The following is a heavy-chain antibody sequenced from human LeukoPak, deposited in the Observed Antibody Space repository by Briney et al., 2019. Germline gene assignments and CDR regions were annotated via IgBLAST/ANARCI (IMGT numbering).Heavy chain of an antibody. Sequence: EASVKVSCKASGYTFTSYYMHWVRQAPGQGLEWMGIINPSGGSTSYAQKFQGRVTMTRDMSTSTVYMELSSLRSEDTAVYYCARNPAAAAGTPPYFDYWGQGTLVAVSS. CDR2: INPSGGST. J-gene: IGHJ4*02. V-gene: IGHV1-46*01. D-gene: IGHD6-13*01. CDR3: ARNPAAAAGTPPYFDY. CDR1: GYTFTSYY.